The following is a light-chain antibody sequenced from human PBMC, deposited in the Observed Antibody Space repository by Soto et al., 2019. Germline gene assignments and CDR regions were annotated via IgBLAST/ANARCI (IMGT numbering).Light chain of an antibody. CDR3: MQALQTPE. J-gene: IGKJ1*01. CDR1: QSLLHSNGYNY. V-gene: IGKV2-28*01. Sequence: DIVMTQSPLSLPVTPGEPASISCRSSQSLLHSNGYNYLDWYLQKPGQSPQLLIYLGSNRASGVPDRFSGSGSGTDFTLKISRVEAEDVGVYYCMQALQTPEFXQGTKVDIK. CDR2: LGS.